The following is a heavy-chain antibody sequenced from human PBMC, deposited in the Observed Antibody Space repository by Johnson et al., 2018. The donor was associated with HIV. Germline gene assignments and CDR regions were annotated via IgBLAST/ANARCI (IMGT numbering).Heavy chain of an antibody. D-gene: IGHD6-13*01. CDR3: AKDMSSSWYRGAFDI. CDR1: GFIFDDYA. CDR2: INWDGGST. J-gene: IGHJ3*02. Sequence: VQLVESGGGVVRPGGSLRLSCAASGFIFDDYAMSWVRQAPGKGLEWVSGINWDGGSTGFADSGKGRFTMSRDNAKNTLYLQMNSLRAEDTAVYYCAKDMSSSWYRGAFDIWGQGTMVTVSS. V-gene: IGHV3-20*04.